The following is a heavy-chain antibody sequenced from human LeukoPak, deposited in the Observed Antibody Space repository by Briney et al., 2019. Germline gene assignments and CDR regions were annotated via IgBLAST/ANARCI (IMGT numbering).Heavy chain of an antibody. CDR2: IYPGDSDT. J-gene: IGHJ2*01. D-gene: IGHD3-16*02. CDR1: GYSFTSYL. CDR3: ARPHTDRGHWYFDL. Sequence: GESLKISCKCAGYSFTSYLNCGGRQIPGKGLEGMGIIYPGDSDTRYSPFFQGHVTFSADKSIRTAYLQWSSLKASDTAMYYCARPHTDRGHWYFDLWGRGTLVSVSS. V-gene: IGHV5-51*01.